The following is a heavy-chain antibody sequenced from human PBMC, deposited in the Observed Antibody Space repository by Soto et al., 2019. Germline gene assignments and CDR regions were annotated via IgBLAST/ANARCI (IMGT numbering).Heavy chain of an antibody. CDR2: MNPNSGNT. CDR3: GRLATSGPLTCFDP. Sequence: SVKVSCKASGYTFGNNDIRWVRQATGQGLEWMGWMNPNSGNTGYAQKFQGRVSMTRNTSITTAYLELSSLRSDDTAIYYCGRLATSGPLTCFDPWGQGPLVTVSS. CDR1: GYTFGNND. D-gene: IGHD1-1*01. V-gene: IGHV1-8*01. J-gene: IGHJ5*02.